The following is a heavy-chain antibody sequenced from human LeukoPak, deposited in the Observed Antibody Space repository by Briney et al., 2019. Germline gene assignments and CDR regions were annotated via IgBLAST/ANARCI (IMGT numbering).Heavy chain of an antibody. CDR2: IWSDGNNR. D-gene: IGHD5-18*01. Sequence: PGGSLRLSCAASGFSFRNYGMHWVRQATGKGLEWVSFIWSDGNNRFYADSVKGRFTISRDNSKNMLFLQMDTLRAEDTALYYCAKETVDTAMVTVDWGQGTLVTVSS. CDR1: GFSFRNYG. CDR3: AKETVDTAMVTVD. J-gene: IGHJ4*02. V-gene: IGHV3-30*02.